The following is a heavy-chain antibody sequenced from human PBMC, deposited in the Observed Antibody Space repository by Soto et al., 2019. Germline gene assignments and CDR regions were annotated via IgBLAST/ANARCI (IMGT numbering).Heavy chain of an antibody. CDR2: INSSGGST. V-gene: IGHV3-23*01. CDR3: ANSFVPEAPLDY. D-gene: IGHD3-3*02. J-gene: IGHJ4*02. CDR1: GITLSSYA. Sequence: EVQLLESGGGLVRPGGSLRLSCAASGITLSSYAVTWLRQAPGKGLEWVGGINSSGGSTSYAVAVKGRFTISRDNSKSTVSLLMNSLKSEDTAIYYCANSFVPEAPLDYWGRGTLVTVSS.